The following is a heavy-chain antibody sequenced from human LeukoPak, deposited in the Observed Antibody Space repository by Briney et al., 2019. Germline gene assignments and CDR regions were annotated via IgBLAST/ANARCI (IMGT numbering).Heavy chain of an antibody. Sequence: SETLSLTCTVSGGSITSSFYWSWIRQSPGKGLEWIGRIYTSGSTNYNPSLKSRVTMSVDTSKNQFSLKLSSVTAADTAVYYCARDPADSSSWSNWFDPWGQGTLVTVSS. J-gene: IGHJ5*02. CDR3: ARDPADSSSWSNWFDP. CDR2: IYTSGST. V-gene: IGHV4-4*07. D-gene: IGHD6-13*01. CDR1: GGSITSSFY.